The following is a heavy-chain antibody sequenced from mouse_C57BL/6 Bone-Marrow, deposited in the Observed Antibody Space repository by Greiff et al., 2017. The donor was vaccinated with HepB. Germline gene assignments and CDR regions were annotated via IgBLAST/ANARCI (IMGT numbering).Heavy chain of an antibody. CDR2: IDPSDSYT. CDR1: GYTFTSYW. J-gene: IGHJ2*01. Sequence: QVQLQQPGAELVMPGASVKLSCKASGYTFTSYWMHWVKQRPGQGLEWIGEIDPSDSYTNYNQKFKGKSTLTVDKSSSTAYMQRSSLTSEDSAVYYCARHSGYYVRFDYWGQGTTLTVSS. D-gene: IGHD2-3*01. CDR3: ARHSGYYVRFDY. V-gene: IGHV1-69*01.